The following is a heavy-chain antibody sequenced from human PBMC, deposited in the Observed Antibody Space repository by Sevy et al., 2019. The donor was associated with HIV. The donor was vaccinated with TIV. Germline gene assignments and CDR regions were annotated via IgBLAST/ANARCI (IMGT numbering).Heavy chain of an antibody. V-gene: IGHV3-9*01. D-gene: IGHD5-12*01. CDR1: GFTFDDYA. J-gene: IGHJ4*02. CDR2: ISWNSGSI. Sequence: GGSLRLSCAASGFTFDDYAMHWVRQAPGKGLEWVSGISWNSGSIGYADSVKGRFTISRDNAKNSLYLQMNSLRAEDTALYYCARSPALYGGNVLRWNYFDYWGQGTLVTVSS. CDR3: ARSPALYGGNVLRWNYFDY.